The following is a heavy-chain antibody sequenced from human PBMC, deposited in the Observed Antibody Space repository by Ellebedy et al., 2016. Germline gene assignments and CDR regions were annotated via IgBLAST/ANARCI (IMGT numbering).Heavy chain of an antibody. J-gene: IGHJ4*02. V-gene: IGHV3-23*01. CDR3: AKVLSETYRLYYFDS. CDR2: IGSGGVGT. CDR1: GFTFSSSA. Sequence: GESLKISCAASGFTFSSSAMHWVRQAPGKVLEWVSHIGSGGVGTYYADSVKGRFTISRDNSKSTLDLHMNSLRADDTAIYYCAKVLSETYRLYYFDSWGQGTLVTVSS.